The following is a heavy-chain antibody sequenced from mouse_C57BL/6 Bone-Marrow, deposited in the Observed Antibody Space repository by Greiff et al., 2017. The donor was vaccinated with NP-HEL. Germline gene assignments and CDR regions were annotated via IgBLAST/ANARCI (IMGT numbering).Heavy chain of an antibody. D-gene: IGHD1-1*02. J-gene: IGHJ2*01. CDR1: GYTFTSYW. Sequence: QVQLQQPGAELVRPGSSVKLSCTASGYTFTSYWMDWVKQRPGQGLEWIGNIYPSDSESPYNQKVKDKDTLTVDKSSSTAYMQLSGLASEDSAVYYCARGGGDDWGKGTTLTVSS. V-gene: IGHV1-61*01. CDR2: IYPSDSES. CDR3: ARGGGDD.